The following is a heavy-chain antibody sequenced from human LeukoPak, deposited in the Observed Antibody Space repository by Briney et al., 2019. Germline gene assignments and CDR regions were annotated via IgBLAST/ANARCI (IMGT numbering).Heavy chain of an antibody. CDR1: GFTFSDYY. CDR2: ISNSGNTI. V-gene: IGHV3-11*04. CDR3: AKDGVYDILTGYYEEFDP. Sequence: GGSLRLSCAASGFTFSDYYMSWIRQAPGKGLEWVSYISNSGNTIKYADSVKGRFTISRDNSKNTLYLQMNSLRAGDTAVYYCAKDGVYDILTGYYEEFDPWGQGTLVTVSS. D-gene: IGHD3-9*01. J-gene: IGHJ5*02.